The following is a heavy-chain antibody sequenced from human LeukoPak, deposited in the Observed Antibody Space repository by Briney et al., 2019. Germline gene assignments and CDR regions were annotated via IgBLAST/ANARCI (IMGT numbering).Heavy chain of an antibody. CDR2: INPNSGGT. V-gene: IGHV1-2*02. CDR3: ARGYVDTAMVLVY. Sequence: ASVKVSCKASGYTFTGYYMHWVRQAPGQGLEWMGWINPNSGGTNYAQKFQGRVTMTRDTSISTAYMELSRLRSDDTAVYYCARGYVDTAMVLVYWGQGTLVTVSS. J-gene: IGHJ4*02. D-gene: IGHD5-18*01. CDR1: GYTFTGYY.